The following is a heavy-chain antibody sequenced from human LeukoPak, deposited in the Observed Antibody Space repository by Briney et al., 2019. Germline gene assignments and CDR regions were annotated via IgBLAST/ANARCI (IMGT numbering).Heavy chain of an antibody. D-gene: IGHD2-15*01. Sequence: ETLSLTCAVYGGSFSGYYWSWIRQPPGKGLEWIGEINHSGSTNYNPSLKSRVTISVDASKNQFSLKLSSVTAADTAVYYCARRRVVVVAATVPSLKRYWYFDLWGRGTLVTVSS. V-gene: IGHV4-34*01. J-gene: IGHJ2*01. CDR3: ARRRVVVVAATVPSLKRYWYFDL. CDR2: INHSGST. CDR1: GGSFSGYY.